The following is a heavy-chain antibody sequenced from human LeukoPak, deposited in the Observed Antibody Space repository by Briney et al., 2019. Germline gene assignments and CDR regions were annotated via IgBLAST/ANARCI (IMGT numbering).Heavy chain of an antibody. Sequence: GESLKISCKCSGYSFTSYWTGWVRQMPGKGLEWMGIIYPGDSDTRYSPSFQGQVTISADKSISTAYLQWSSLKASDTAMYYCAGPIGYSRSSVIVWGQGTLVTVSS. CDR3: AGPIGYSRSSVIV. CDR2: IYPGDSDT. V-gene: IGHV5-51*01. J-gene: IGHJ4*02. D-gene: IGHD6-6*01. CDR1: GYSFTSYW.